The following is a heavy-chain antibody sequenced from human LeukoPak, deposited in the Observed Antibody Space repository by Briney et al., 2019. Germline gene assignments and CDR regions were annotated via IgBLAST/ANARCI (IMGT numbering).Heavy chain of an antibody. Sequence: PGGSLRLSCAASGFTFDDYAMHWVRQAPGKGLESVSGISWNSGSIGYADSVKGRFTISRDNAKNSLYLQMNSLRAEDTALYYCAKDRVTIFGVVTLFDYWGQGTLVTVSS. D-gene: IGHD3-3*01. CDR3: AKDRVTIFGVVTLFDY. J-gene: IGHJ4*02. CDR2: ISWNSGSI. V-gene: IGHV3-9*01. CDR1: GFTFDDYA.